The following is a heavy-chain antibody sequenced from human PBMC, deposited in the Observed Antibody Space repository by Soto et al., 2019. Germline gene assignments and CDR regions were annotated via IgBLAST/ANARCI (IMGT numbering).Heavy chain of an antibody. Sequence: PGASLRLSCGASGSTFSGSAMHWVRQASGKGLEWVGRIRSKANSYATANAASVKGRFTISRDDSKNTAYLQMNSLKSEDTAVYYCTRQGEDIVVVPAANNYYYYGMDVWGQGTTVTVSS. D-gene: IGHD2-2*01. CDR3: TRQGEDIVVVPAANNYYYYGMDV. CDR1: GSTFSGSA. V-gene: IGHV3-73*01. J-gene: IGHJ6*02. CDR2: IRSKANSYAT.